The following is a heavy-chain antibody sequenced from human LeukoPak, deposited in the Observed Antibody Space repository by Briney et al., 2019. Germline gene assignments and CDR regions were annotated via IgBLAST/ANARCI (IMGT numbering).Heavy chain of an antibody. Sequence: GGSLRLSCAASGFTFSDAWMSWVRQAPGKGLEWVSYISSSGSTIYYADSVKGRFTISRDNAKNSLYLQMNSLRAEDTAVYYCAREISGGTIFGVFDYWGQGTLVTVSS. D-gene: IGHD3-3*01. V-gene: IGHV3-11*04. CDR3: AREISGGTIFGVFDY. CDR2: ISSSGSTI. CDR1: GFTFSDAW. J-gene: IGHJ4*02.